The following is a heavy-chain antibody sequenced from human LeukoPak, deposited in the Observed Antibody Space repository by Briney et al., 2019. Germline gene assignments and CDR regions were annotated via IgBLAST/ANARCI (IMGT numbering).Heavy chain of an antibody. V-gene: IGHV3-7*01. CDR1: GLTFSTYW. Sequence: GGPLRLSCAASGLTFSTYWMSWVRQAPGKGLEWVANIKEDGSEKYYLDSVKGRFTISRDNAKNSLYLQMNSLRAEDTAVYFCTREAAAGIDYWGQGTLVTVSS. J-gene: IGHJ4*02. D-gene: IGHD6-13*01. CDR3: TREAAAGIDY. CDR2: IKEDGSEK.